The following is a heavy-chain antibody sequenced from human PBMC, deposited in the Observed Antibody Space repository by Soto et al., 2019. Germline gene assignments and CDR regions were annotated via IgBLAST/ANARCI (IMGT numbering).Heavy chain of an antibody. CDR3: EQSRRKIRSTPNYYSMDV. J-gene: IGHJ6*02. Sequence: QITLKESGPTVVKPTETLTLTCTFSGFSLSTSGVGVGWIRQPPGKALEWLALIFWDDDKRYSSSLRDRLTITKDTSKNQVVLTMTNMDPADTATYFCEQSRRKIRSTPNYYSMDVWGPGTTVTVSS. V-gene: IGHV2-5*02. CDR2: IFWDDDK. D-gene: IGHD3-10*01. CDR1: GFSLSTSGVG.